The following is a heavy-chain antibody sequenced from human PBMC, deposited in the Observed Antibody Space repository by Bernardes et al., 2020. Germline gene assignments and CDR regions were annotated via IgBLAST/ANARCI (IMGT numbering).Heavy chain of an antibody. Sequence: VGSLRLSCAASGFTVSSNYMSWVRQAPGKGLEWVSVIYSGGSTYYADSVKGRFTISRDNSKNTLYLQMNSLRAEDTAVYYCARVGGKYSSSYGYWGQGTLVTVSS. D-gene: IGHD6-13*01. CDR1: GFTVSSNY. V-gene: IGHV3-53*01. CDR3: ARVGGKYSSSYGY. J-gene: IGHJ4*02. CDR2: IYSGGST.